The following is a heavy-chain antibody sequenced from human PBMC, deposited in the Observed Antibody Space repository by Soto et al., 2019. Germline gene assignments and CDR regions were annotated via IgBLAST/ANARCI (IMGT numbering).Heavy chain of an antibody. D-gene: IGHD1-26*01. J-gene: IGHJ6*01. CDR1: GGFISSYY. CDR2: IYTSGST. V-gene: IGHV4-4*07. CDR3: ARVLSLGQPWGMDV. Sequence: SETQSLTYTVSGGFISSYYWSWIRQPAGKGLEWIGRIYTSGSTNYNPSLKSRVTMSVDTSKNQFSLKLSSVTAADTAVYNWARVLSLGQPWGMDVRRQETTVSVST.